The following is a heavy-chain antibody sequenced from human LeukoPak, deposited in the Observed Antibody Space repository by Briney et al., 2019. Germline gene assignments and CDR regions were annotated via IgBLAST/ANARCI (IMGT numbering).Heavy chain of an antibody. Sequence: GGSLRLSCAASGFTFSNYGMHWVRQAPGKGLEWVAFIRSDGVNKYYADSVKGRFTISRDNSKNTLYLQMNSLRAEDTAVYYCANKVGTKFDLGYFDYWGQGTLVTVSS. CDR1: GFTFSNYG. V-gene: IGHV3-30*02. CDR2: IRSDGVNK. CDR3: ANKVGTKFDLGYFDY. J-gene: IGHJ4*02. D-gene: IGHD3-10*02.